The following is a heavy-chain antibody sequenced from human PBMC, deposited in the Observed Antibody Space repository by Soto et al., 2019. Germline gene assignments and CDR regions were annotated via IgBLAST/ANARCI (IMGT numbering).Heavy chain of an antibody. CDR3: AKEYSSSSAGGY. Sequence: SLRLSCAASGFTFSSYAMSWVRQAPGKGREWVSAISGSGGSTYYADSVKGRFTISRDNSKNTLYLQMNSLRAEDTAVYYCAKEYSSSSAGGYWGQGTLVTVSS. D-gene: IGHD6-6*01. CDR1: GFTFSSYA. CDR2: ISGSGGST. V-gene: IGHV3-23*01. J-gene: IGHJ4*02.